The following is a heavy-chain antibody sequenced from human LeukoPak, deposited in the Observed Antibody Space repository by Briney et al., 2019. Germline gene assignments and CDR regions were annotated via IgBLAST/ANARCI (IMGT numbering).Heavy chain of an antibody. CDR3: ARAPYDFLTGFSLNWFDP. D-gene: IGHD3-9*01. Sequence: GASVKVSCKASGYTFTTYAIHWVRQAPGQRLEWMGWINSDNGNTKYSQKFQGRVTITGDTSAYTAYMELRSLSSADTAIYFCARAPYDFLTGFSLNWFDPWGQGTLVTVSS. CDR2: INSDNGNT. V-gene: IGHV1-3*04. CDR1: GYTFTTYA. J-gene: IGHJ5*02.